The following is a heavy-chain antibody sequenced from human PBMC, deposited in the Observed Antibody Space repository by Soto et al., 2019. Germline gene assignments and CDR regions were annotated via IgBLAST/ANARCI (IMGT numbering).Heavy chain of an antibody. CDR3: ARFSWSSTRGFDY. CDR2: SRNKANCYSP. V-gene: IGHV3-72*01. D-gene: IGHD1-26*01. J-gene: IGHJ4*02. Sequence: EVQLVESGGGLVQPGGSLRLSCAASGFTFSDHYMDWVRQAPGKGLEWVGRSRNKANCYSPEYAASVKGRVTISRDESKNSLYLQMNSLKTEDTAVYDCARFSWSSTRGFDYWGQGTLVTVSS. CDR1: GFTFSDHY.